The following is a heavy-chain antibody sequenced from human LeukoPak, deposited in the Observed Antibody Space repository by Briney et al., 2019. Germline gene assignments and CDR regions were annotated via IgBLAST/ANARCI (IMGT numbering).Heavy chain of an antibody. V-gene: IGHV3-15*01. D-gene: IGHD2-2*01. Sequence: KTGGSLRLSCAASGFTFGNAWMSWVRQAPGKGLEWVGRIKSKTDGGTTDYAAPVKGRFTISRDDSKNTLYLQMNSLKTEDTAVYYCTTDYCSSTSCYKGDYWGQGTLVTVSS. J-gene: IGHJ4*02. CDR2: IKSKTDGGTT. CDR3: TTDYCSSTSCYKGDY. CDR1: GFTFGNAW.